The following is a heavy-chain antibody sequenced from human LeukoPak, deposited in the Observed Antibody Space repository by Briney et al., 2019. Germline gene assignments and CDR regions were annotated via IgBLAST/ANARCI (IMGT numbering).Heavy chain of an antibody. CDR2: IIPILGIA. D-gene: IGHD3-10*01. Sequence: SVKVSCKASGGTFSSYAISWVRQAPGQGLEWMGRIIPILGIANYAQEFQGRVTITADKSTSTAYMELSSLRSEDTAVYYCARTRKNGSGSYSTWFDPWGQGTLVTVSS. CDR3: ARTRKNGSGSYSTWFDP. V-gene: IGHV1-69*04. J-gene: IGHJ5*02. CDR1: GGTFSSYA.